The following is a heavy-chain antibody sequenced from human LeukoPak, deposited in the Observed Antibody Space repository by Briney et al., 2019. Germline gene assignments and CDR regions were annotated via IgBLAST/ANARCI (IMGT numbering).Heavy chain of an antibody. V-gene: IGHV3-33*01. J-gene: IGHJ4*02. Sequence: PGRSLRLSCAASGFTFSSYGMPWVRQAPGKGLEWVAVIWYDGSNKYYADSVKGRFTISRDNSKNTLYLQMNSLRAEDTAVYYCARGEDTAMALPPDDYWGQGTLVTVSS. D-gene: IGHD5-18*01. CDR2: IWYDGSNK. CDR3: ARGEDTAMALPPDDY. CDR1: GFTFSSYG.